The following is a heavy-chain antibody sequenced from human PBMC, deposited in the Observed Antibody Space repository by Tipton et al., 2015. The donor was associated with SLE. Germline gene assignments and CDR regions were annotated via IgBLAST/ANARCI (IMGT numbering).Heavy chain of an antibody. CDR2: IYNSGST. CDR1: GGSISSYY. Sequence: TLSLTCTVSGGSISSYYWSWIRQPPGKGLEWIGYIYNSGSTNYNPSLKSRVTISVDTSKNQFSLKLSSVTAADTAVYYCARAPRLGAFDIWGQGTMVTVSS. D-gene: IGHD6-19*01. J-gene: IGHJ3*02. V-gene: IGHV4-59*08. CDR3: ARAPRLGAFDI.